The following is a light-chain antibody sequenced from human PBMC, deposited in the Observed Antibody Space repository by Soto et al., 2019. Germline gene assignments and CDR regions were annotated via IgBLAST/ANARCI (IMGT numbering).Light chain of an antibody. CDR1: EDISSY. Sequence: IQLTQSPSSLSASVGDRVTFTCRASEDISSYLVWYQQKPRAAPKLLIYAASALHSGVPSRFSGSGSGTDFTLTISSLHPEDCAVYFCQQFKNYPITFGQGTRLQIK. CDR3: QQFKNYPIT. CDR2: AAS. J-gene: IGKJ5*01. V-gene: IGKV1-9*01.